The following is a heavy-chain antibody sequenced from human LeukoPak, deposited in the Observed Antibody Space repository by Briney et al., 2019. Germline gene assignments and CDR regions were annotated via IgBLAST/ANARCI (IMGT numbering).Heavy chain of an antibody. CDR1: GGSISTRSYY. CDR2: MHHSGST. Sequence: SETLSLNCTVSGGSISTRSYYWRGTRQPPGRGLGWIRIMHHSGSTYYNPSLKSRVTTSVDTSKNQFSLKLSSVTAADTAVYYCARDPGAYYDSSGYLNWFDPWGQGTLVTVSS. V-gene: IGHV4-39*07. CDR3: ARDPGAYYDSSGYLNWFDP. J-gene: IGHJ5*02. D-gene: IGHD3-22*01.